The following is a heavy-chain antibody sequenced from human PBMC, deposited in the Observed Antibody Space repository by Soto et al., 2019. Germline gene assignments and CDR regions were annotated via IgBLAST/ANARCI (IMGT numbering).Heavy chain of an antibody. J-gene: IGHJ6*02. Sequence: SETLSLPCTVSGGSISSSSYYWGWIRQPPGKGLEWIGSIYYSGSTYYNPSLKSRVTISVDTSKNQFSLKLSSVTAADTAVYYCARLAQTGKVRFLEWPAPHWYYGMDVWGQGTTVTVSS. CDR3: ARLAQTGKVRFLEWPAPHWYYGMDV. CDR1: GGSISSSSYY. D-gene: IGHD3-3*01. V-gene: IGHV4-39*01. CDR2: IYYSGST.